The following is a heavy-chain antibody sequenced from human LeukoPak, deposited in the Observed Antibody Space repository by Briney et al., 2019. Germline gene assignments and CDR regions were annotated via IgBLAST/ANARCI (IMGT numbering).Heavy chain of an antibody. CDR3: ARGLLYYYDSSGYPFDY. J-gene: IGHJ4*02. CDR2: INPNSGGT. V-gene: IGHV1-2*02. D-gene: IGHD3-22*01. CDR1: GYTFTGYY. Sequence: GASVKVSCKASGYTFTGYYMHWVRQAPGQGLEWMGWINPNSGGTNYAQKFQGRVTMTRDTSISTAYMELRSLRSDDTAVYYCARGLLYYYDSSGYPFDYWGQGTLVTVSS.